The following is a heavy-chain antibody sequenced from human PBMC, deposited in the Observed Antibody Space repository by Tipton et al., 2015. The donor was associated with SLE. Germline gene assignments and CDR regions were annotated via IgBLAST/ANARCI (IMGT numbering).Heavy chain of an antibody. Sequence: TLSLTCTVSGGSISSSSYYWGWIRQPPGKGLEWVGTVYYTGNTFYNPSLKSRPTISVDTSQNQFSLKLSSVTAADTAVYYCARDVGGYNTGWFPYYFDYWGQGTLVTVSS. D-gene: IGHD2-8*02. CDR1: GGSISSSSYY. CDR2: VYYTGNT. J-gene: IGHJ4*02. V-gene: IGHV4-39*07. CDR3: ARDVGGYNTGWFPYYFDY.